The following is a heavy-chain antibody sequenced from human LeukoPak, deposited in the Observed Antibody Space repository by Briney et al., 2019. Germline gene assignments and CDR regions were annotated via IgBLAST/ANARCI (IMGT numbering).Heavy chain of an antibody. Sequence: TGLTLRLSCAASGFTFSSYDMSWVRQAPGKGLEWVSAISGSGGSTYYADSVKGRFAIPRDNSKNTLYLQMNSLRAEDTAVYYCANGVVPAANLENWGQGTLVTVSS. J-gene: IGHJ4*02. CDR3: ANGVVPAANLEN. CDR2: ISGSGGST. D-gene: IGHD2-2*01. CDR1: GFTFSSYD. V-gene: IGHV3-23*01.